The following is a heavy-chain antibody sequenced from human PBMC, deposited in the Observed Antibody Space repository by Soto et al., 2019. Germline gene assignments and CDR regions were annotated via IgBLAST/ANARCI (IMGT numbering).Heavy chain of an antibody. D-gene: IGHD3-10*01. V-gene: IGHV1-18*01. J-gene: IGHJ3*02. Sequence: ASVKVSCKASGYTFTSYGISWVRQAPGQGLEWMGWISAYNGNTNYAQKLQGRVTMTTDTSTSTAYMELRSLRSDDTAVYYCARTLIVGRVNYEQFGGLWSAFDIWGQGTMVTVSS. CDR2: ISAYNGNT. CDR1: GYTFTSYG. CDR3: ARTLIVGRVNYEQFGGLWSAFDI.